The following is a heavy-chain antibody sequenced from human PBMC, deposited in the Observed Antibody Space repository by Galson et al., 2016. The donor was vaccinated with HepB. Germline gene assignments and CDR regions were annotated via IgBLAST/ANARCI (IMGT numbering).Heavy chain of an antibody. D-gene: IGHD3-3*01. V-gene: IGHV4-39*01. CDR2: ISYHGKT. J-gene: IGHJ4*02. CDR1: GGSISSSHSYY. CDR3: ASDDY. Sequence: ETLSLTCTVSGGSISSSHSYYWGWIRQPPGRGLEWIGAISYHGKTYYNPSLKSRVTISVDTSRNQFSLRLSSVTATDTAVYYCASDDYWGQGTLVTVSS.